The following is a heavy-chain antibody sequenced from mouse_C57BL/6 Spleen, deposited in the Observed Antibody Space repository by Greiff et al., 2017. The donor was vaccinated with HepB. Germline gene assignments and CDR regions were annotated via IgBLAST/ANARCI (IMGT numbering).Heavy chain of an antibody. D-gene: IGHD1-1*01. J-gene: IGHJ2*01. CDR2: IDPETGGT. V-gene: IGHV1-15*01. Sequence: QVQLQQSGAELVRPGASVTLSCKASGYTFTDYEMHWVKQTPVHGLEWIGAIDPETGGTAYNQKFKGKAILTADKSSSTAYMELRSLTSEDSAVYYGTRGTTVVATRNFDYWGQGTTLTVSS. CDR1: GYTFTDYE. CDR3: TRGTTVVATRNFDY.